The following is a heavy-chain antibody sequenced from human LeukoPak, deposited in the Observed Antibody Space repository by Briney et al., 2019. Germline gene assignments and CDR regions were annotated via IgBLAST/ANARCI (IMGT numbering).Heavy chain of an antibody. CDR2: ISYDGSNK. CDR3: ARDGSGISLFDY. CDR1: GFTFSSYA. J-gene: IGHJ4*02. V-gene: IGHV3-30-3*01. D-gene: IGHD6-13*01. Sequence: PGRSLRLSCAASGFTFSSYAMHWVRQAPGKGLEWVAVISYDGSNKYYADSVKGRFTISRDNSKNTLYLQMNSLRAEDTAVYYCARDGSGISLFDYWGQGTLVTVSS.